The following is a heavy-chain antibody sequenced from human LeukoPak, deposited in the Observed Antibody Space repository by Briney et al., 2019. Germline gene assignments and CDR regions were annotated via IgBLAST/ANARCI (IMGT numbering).Heavy chain of an antibody. CDR1: GGSISSYY. CDR3: ARDGTGYSSGWDY. CDR2: IYYSGST. V-gene: IGHV4-59*01. J-gene: IGHJ4*02. Sequence: SETLSLTCTVSGGSISSYYWSWIRQPAGKGLEWIGYIYYSGSTNYNPSLKSRVTISVDTSKNQFSLKLSSVTAADTAVYYCARDGTGYSSGWDYWGQGTLVTVSS. D-gene: IGHD6-19*01.